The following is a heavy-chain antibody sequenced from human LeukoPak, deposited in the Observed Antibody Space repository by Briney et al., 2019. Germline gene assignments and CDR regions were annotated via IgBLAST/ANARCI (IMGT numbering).Heavy chain of an antibody. Sequence: PSETLSLTCTVSGGSISSSSYYWGWIRQPPGKGLEWIGSIYTSGSTNYNPSLKSRVTMSVDTSKNQFSLKLSSVTAADTAVYYCARGTVTTNYWGQGTLVTVSS. D-gene: IGHD4-11*01. J-gene: IGHJ4*02. CDR3: ARGTVTTNY. CDR2: IYTSGST. V-gene: IGHV4-39*07. CDR1: GGSISSSSYY.